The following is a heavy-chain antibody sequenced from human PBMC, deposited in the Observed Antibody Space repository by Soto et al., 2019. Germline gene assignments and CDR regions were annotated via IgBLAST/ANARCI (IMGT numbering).Heavy chain of an antibody. V-gene: IGHV5-51*01. Sequence: GESLKISCKGSGYSFTSYWIGWVRQMPGKGLVWMGIIYPGDSDTRYSPSFQGQVTISADKSISTAYLQWSSLKASDTAMYYCARQDIVVVPAAIGNYYYYYGMDVWGQGTTVTV. CDR1: GYSFTSYW. J-gene: IGHJ6*02. CDR3: ARQDIVVVPAAIGNYYYYYGMDV. CDR2: IYPGDSDT. D-gene: IGHD2-2*01.